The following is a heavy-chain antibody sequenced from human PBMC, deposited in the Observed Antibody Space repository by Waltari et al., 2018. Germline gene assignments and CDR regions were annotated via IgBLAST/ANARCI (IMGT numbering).Heavy chain of an antibody. CDR1: GYTFTDFY. CDR3: ARDGISVAGPWNWFDP. J-gene: IGHJ5*02. D-gene: IGHD6-19*01. CDR2: INPNTCAT. V-gene: IGHV1-2*06. Sequence: QVQLLQSGAEVRKPGASVRVSCKASGYTFTDFYIPWLRQAPGHGPEWMGQINPNTCATTYAQKFLGRVTLSTDTSISTAYMELSGLRSDDSAVYYCARDGISVAGPWNWFDPWGQGTLVTVSS.